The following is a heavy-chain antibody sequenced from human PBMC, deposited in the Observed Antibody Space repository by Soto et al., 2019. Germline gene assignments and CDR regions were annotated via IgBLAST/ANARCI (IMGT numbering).Heavy chain of an antibody. V-gene: IGHV3-21*01. CDR1: GFTFSSYS. CDR3: ARDFWSGYYFLWFDP. J-gene: IGHJ5*02. CDR2: ISSSSSYI. Sequence: GGSLRLSCAASGFTFSSYSMNWVRQAPGKGLEWVSSISSSSSYIYYADSVKGRFTISRDNAKNSLYLQMNSLRAEDTAVYYCARDFWSGYYFLWFDPWGQGTLVTVSS. D-gene: IGHD3-3*01.